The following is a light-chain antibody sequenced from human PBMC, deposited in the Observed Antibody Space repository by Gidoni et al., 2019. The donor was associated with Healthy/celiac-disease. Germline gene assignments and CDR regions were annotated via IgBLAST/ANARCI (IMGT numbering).Light chain of an antibody. V-gene: IGLV2-14*01. CDR2: DVS. Sequence: SALTHPASVSASPGQSITISCTGTSSDVGGYNYVSWYQQHPGKAPKLMIYDVSNRPSGVSNRFSGSKSGNTASLTISGLQAEDEADYYCSSYTSSSTVVFGGGTKLTVL. CDR1: SSDVGGYNY. J-gene: IGLJ2*01. CDR3: SSYTSSSTVV.